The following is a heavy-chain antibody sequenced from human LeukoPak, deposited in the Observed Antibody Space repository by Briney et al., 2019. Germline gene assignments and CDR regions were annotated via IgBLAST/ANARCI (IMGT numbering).Heavy chain of an antibody. D-gene: IGHD7-27*01. CDR1: GASISTYY. CDR2: IYYSGST. CDR3: ARHYSITGGRLSGYWLDP. J-gene: IGHJ5*02. V-gene: IGHV4-59*08. Sequence: SETLSLTCTVSGASISTYYWSWIPQPPGKGLEWIAYIYYSGSTNCNPSLKSRVTISVDTSNNQVSLKLSSVTAADTAVYYCARHYSITGGRLSGYWLDPWGQGTLVTVSS.